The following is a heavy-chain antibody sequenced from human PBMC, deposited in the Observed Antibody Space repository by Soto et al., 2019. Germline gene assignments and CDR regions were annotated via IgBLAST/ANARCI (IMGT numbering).Heavy chain of an antibody. D-gene: IGHD6-19*01. Sequence: QITLKESGPTLVKPTQTLTLTCTFSGFSLSSTRVAVGWIRQPPGKALEWLALIYWDDDKRYSPFLKSRLTITKDTSKNQVVLTITNMDPVDTATYYCAHSVVAGFGYYFDFWGQGTLVTVSS. CDR1: GFSLSSTRVA. V-gene: IGHV2-5*02. CDR2: IYWDDDK. CDR3: AHSVVAGFGYYFDF. J-gene: IGHJ4*02.